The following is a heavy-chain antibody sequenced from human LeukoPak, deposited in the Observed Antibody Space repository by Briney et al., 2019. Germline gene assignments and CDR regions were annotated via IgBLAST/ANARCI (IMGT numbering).Heavy chain of an antibody. CDR3: AKDSKAVAWDAFDI. V-gene: IGHV3-7*03. J-gene: IGHJ3*02. D-gene: IGHD6-19*01. CDR2: IKQDGSEK. CDR1: GFTFSSYW. Sequence: GGSLRLSCAGSGFTFSSYWMSWVRQAPGKGLEWVANIKQDGSEKYYVDSVKGRFTISRDNAKNSLYLQMNSLRAEDTAVYYCAKDSKAVAWDAFDIWGQGTMVTVSS.